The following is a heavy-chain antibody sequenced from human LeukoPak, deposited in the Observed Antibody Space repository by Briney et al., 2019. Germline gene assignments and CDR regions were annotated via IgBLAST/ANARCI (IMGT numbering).Heavy chain of an antibody. D-gene: IGHD5-12*01. CDR1: GITFSSYG. J-gene: IGHJ4*02. Sequence: GGTLRLSCAASGITFSSYGMSWVRQAPGKGLEWVSSISSTGGTTYYADSVKGRFTISRDNSKNTLYLLMNSLRAEDTAVYYCAIRKSGNAIDYWGQGTLVTVSS. CDR3: AIRKSGNAIDY. CDR2: ISSTGGTT. V-gene: IGHV3-23*01.